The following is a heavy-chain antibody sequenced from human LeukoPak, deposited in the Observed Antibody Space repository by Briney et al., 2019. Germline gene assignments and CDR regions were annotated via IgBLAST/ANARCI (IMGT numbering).Heavy chain of an antibody. Sequence: GASVKVSCKASGYTFTGYYMHWVRQAPGQGLEWMGWINPNSGGTNYAQKFQGRVTMTRDTSISTAYMELSRLRSDDTAVYYCARRQRSYPTTYYFDYWGQGTLVTVSS. V-gene: IGHV1-2*02. CDR2: INPNSGGT. CDR3: ARRQRSYPTTYYFDY. D-gene: IGHD1-26*01. CDR1: GYTFTGYY. J-gene: IGHJ4*02.